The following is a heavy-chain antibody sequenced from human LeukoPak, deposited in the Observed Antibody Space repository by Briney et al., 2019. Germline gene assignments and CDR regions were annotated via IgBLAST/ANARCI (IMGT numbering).Heavy chain of an antibody. V-gene: IGHV3-30*02. CDR2: IWYDGTEK. D-gene: IGHD3-22*01. Sequence: PGGSLRLSCAASGFIFGSYGMHWVRQAPGKGLEWVAVIWYDGTEKYYADSVKGRFTVSRDNSKNTLYLQLNSLRAEDTAVYYCAKGNHHYYDSSGYYYHYGMDVWGQGTTVTVSS. CDR3: AKGNHHYYDSSGYYYHYGMDV. J-gene: IGHJ6*02. CDR1: GFIFGSYG.